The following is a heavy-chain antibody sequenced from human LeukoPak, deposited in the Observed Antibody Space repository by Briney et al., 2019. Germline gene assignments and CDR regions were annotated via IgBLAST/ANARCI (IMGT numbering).Heavy chain of an antibody. D-gene: IGHD5-24*01. J-gene: IGHJ5*02. CDR3: AREGDGYNLS. Sequence: SVKVSCKASGGTFSSYAISWVRQAPGQGLEWMGRIIPIFRTANYAQKFQDRVTITTDESTSAAYMELSSQRSDDTAVYYCAREGDGYNLSWGQGTLVTVSS. V-gene: IGHV1-69*05. CDR2: IIPIFRTA. CDR1: GGTFSSYA.